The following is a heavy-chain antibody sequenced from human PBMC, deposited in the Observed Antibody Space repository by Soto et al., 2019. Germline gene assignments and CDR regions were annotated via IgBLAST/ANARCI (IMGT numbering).Heavy chain of an antibody. J-gene: IGHJ6*03. Sequence: ASVKVSCKASGYTFTSYAMHWVRQAPGQRLEWMGWTSAGNGNTKYSQEFQGRVTITRDTSAITAYMELSSLRSEDTAVYYCAREVVVPSAMSYYYYYYMDVWGKGTTVTVSS. D-gene: IGHD2-2*01. CDR3: AREVVVPSAMSYYYYYYMDV. V-gene: IGHV1-3*01. CDR2: TSAGNGNT. CDR1: GYTFTSYA.